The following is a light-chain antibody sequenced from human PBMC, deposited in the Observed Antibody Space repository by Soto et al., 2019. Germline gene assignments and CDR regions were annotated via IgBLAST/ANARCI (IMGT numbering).Light chain of an antibody. V-gene: IGKV1-39*01. CDR1: QNISSN. CDR3: QQSYTTPPV. CDR2: DAS. Sequence: DLQMTQSPSSLSASVGDRVTITCRASQNISSNLNWYQQEPGKAPKLLISDASSLQSVVPSRFSGSGSGTDFTLTISTLQPEDFATYYCQQSYTTPPVFGQGTKVEI. J-gene: IGKJ1*01.